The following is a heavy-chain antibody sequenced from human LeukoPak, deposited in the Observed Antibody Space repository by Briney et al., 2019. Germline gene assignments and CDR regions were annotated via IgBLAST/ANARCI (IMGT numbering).Heavy chain of an antibody. CDR3: ARENTYYYDSSGYYFMDY. CDR1: GFTFSYYY. J-gene: IGHJ4*02. V-gene: IGHV3-21*04. D-gene: IGHD3-22*01. CDR2: ISSSTTNYI. Sequence: PGGSLRLSCAASGFTFSYYYMNWVRQAPGKGLEWVSSISSSTTNYIYYADSVKGRFTISRDNAKNSLYLQMNSLRAEDTALYYCARENTYYYDSSGYYFMDYWGQGTLVTVSS.